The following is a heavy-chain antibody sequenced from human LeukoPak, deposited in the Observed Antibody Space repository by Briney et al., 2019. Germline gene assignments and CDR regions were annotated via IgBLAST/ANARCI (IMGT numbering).Heavy chain of an antibody. V-gene: IGHV1-2*02. Sequence: ASVKVSCKASGYTFTGYYMHWVRQAPGQGLEWMGWINPNSGGTNYAQKFQGGVTMTRDTSISTAYMELSRLRSDDTAVYYRARAGEYYYDSSGYPLDYWGQGTLVTVSS. CDR3: ARAGEYYYDSSGYPLDY. D-gene: IGHD3-22*01. CDR2: INPNSGGT. CDR1: GYTFTGYY. J-gene: IGHJ4*02.